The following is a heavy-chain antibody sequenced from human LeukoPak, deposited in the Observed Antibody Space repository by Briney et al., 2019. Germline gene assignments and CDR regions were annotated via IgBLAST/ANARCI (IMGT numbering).Heavy chain of an antibody. D-gene: IGHD5-18*01. CDR2: INPSGGST. CDR1: GYTFTSYY. J-gene: IGHJ4*02. CDR3: ARTIGYSYGFQSVLDY. V-gene: IGHV1-46*01. Sequence: ASVKVSCKASGYTFTSYYMHWVRQAPGQGLERMGIINPSGGSTSYAQKFQGRVTMTRDTSTSTVYMELSSLRSEDTAVYYCARTIGYSYGFQSVLDYWGQGTLVTVSS.